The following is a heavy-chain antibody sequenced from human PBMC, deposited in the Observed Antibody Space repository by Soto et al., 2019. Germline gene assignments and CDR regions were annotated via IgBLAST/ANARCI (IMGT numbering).Heavy chain of an antibody. D-gene: IGHD3-22*01. CDR2: IYSGGNT. V-gene: IGHV3-66*01. CDR1: GFAVSSNF. J-gene: IGHJ5*02. CDR3: ARATMIGLLSS. Sequence: EVQLVESGGGLVQPGGSLRLSCAASGFAVSSNFMSWVRQAPGKGLEWVSAIYSGGNTYYADSVKVRFTISRDNSDNTLYLQRNSLRAEDTAVYCCARATMIGLLSSWGQGTLVTVSS.